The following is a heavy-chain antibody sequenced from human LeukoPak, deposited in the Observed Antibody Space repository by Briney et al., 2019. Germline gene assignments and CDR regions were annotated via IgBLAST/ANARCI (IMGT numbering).Heavy chain of an antibody. CDR3: ARTYYDFWSGNYFDY. Sequence: PSETLSLTCTVSGGSISSYYWSWIRQPPGKGLEWIGYIYYSGSTNYNPSLKSRVTISVDTSKNQFSLKLSSVTAADTAVYYCARTYYDFWSGNYFDYWGQGTLVTVSS. D-gene: IGHD3-3*01. CDR1: GGSISSYY. J-gene: IGHJ4*02. CDR2: IYYSGST. V-gene: IGHV4-59*01.